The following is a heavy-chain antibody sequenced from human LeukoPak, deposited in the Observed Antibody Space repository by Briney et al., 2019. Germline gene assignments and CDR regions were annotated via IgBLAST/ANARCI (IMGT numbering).Heavy chain of an antibody. Sequence: PSETLSLTCSVSGGSISNYFWGWLRQPAGKGLEWVGRLSASGTTNYNPSLRSRVTIAVDTSNNQLSLRVSSVTAADTAVYYCARDYGDHRVDYWGQGTLVTVSS. D-gene: IGHD4-17*01. CDR2: LSASGTT. J-gene: IGHJ4*02. V-gene: IGHV4-4*07. CDR1: GGSISNYF. CDR3: ARDYGDHRVDY.